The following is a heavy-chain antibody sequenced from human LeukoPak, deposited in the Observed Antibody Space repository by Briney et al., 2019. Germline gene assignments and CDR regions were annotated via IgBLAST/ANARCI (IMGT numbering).Heavy chain of an antibody. D-gene: IGHD2-15*01. J-gene: IGHJ4*02. CDR2: INPNSGGT. CDR1: GYTFTGYY. Sequence: ASVKVSCKASGYTFTGYYMHWVRQAPGQGLEWMGWINPNSGGTNYAQKFQGRVTMTRDTSISTAYMELSRLRSDDTAVYYCARGRYCSSTRSRYCSGGSFLYFGYRGQGTLVTVSS. V-gene: IGHV1-2*02. CDR3: ARGRYCSSTRSRYCSGGSFLYFGY.